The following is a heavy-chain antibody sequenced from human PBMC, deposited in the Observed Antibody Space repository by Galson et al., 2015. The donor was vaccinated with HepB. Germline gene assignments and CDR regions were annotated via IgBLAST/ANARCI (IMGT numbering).Heavy chain of an antibody. V-gene: IGHV3-11*06. Sequence: SLRLSCAASGFTFSDYYMSWIRQAPGKGLEWVSYISSSSSYTNYADSLKGRFTISRDNAKNSLYLQMNSLRAEDTAVYYCARSDPLGTRSSWGQGTLVTVSS. J-gene: IGHJ5*02. CDR3: ARSDPLGTRSS. D-gene: IGHD1-14*01. CDR2: ISSSSSYT. CDR1: GFTFSDYY.